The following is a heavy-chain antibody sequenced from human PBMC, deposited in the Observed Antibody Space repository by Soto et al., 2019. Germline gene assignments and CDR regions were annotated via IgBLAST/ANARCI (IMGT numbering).Heavy chain of an antibody. V-gene: IGHV3-43*01. D-gene: IGHD5-12*01. CDR1: GFSFDDYT. Sequence: GGSLRLSCAASGFSFDDYTVHWVRQAPGKGLEWVSLISWDGGSTYYADSVKGRFTISRDNSKNSLYLQMNRLRTEDTALYYCAKGGPGYVSLDYWGQGTLVTVSS. CDR3: AKGGPGYVSLDY. J-gene: IGHJ4*02. CDR2: ISWDGGST.